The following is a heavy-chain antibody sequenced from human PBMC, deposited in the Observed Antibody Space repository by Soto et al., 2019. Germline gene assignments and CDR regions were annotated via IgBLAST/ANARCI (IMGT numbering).Heavy chain of an antibody. CDR3: ARLVYDSRLNYLYFDH. Sequence: PSETLSLTCDVSGVSISSGNWWSWVCQPPGKGLEWIAEVYNDGSANYHPSLESRATISVDRSKNQFSLRLSSVTAADTGKYYCARLVYDSRLNYLYFDHWGQGTLVTVSS. CDR1: GVSISSGNW. V-gene: IGHV4-4*02. CDR2: VYNDGSA. J-gene: IGHJ4*02. D-gene: IGHD3-22*01.